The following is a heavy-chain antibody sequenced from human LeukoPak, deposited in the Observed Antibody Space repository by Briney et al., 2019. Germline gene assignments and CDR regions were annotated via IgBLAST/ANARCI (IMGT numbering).Heavy chain of an antibody. CDR1: GGSISSGGYY. CDR2: IYYSGST. Sequence: PSETLSLTCTVSGGSISSGGYYWSWIRQHPGKGLEWIGYIYYSGSTYYNPSLKSRVTISVDTSKNQFSLKLSSVTAADTAVYYCARDDSSGSFDYWGQGTLVAVSS. CDR3: ARDDSSGSFDY. D-gene: IGHD3-22*01. J-gene: IGHJ4*02. V-gene: IGHV4-31*03.